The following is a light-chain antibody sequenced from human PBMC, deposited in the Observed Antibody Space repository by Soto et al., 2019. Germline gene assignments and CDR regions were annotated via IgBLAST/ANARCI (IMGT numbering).Light chain of an antibody. V-gene: IGKV1-5*01. J-gene: IGKJ1*01. Sequence: DIPMTQSPSTLSASVGDRVTITCRASQSISDWLAWYQQKPGKAPKLLIFDVSSLESGVPSRFSGSGSGTEFTLTISSLQPDDFATYYCQQYNSFPWTFGQGTKVEIK. CDR3: QQYNSFPWT. CDR2: DVS. CDR1: QSISDW.